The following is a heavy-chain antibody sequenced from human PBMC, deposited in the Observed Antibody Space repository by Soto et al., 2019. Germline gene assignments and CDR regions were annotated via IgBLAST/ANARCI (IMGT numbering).Heavy chain of an antibody. CDR2: IYYXXSQ. Sequence: GKGLEWIGYIYYXXSQNYXXSXXRRVTISVDTSKNQFSLQLSSVTAAHTAVYYCTARPPYYYYYYGMDVWGQGTTVTVSS. CDR3: TARPPYYYYYYGMDV. V-gene: IGHV4-59*01. J-gene: IGHJ6*02. D-gene: IGHD6-6*01.